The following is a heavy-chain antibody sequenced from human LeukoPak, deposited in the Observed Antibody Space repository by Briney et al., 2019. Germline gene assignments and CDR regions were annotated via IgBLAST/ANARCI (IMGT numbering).Heavy chain of an antibody. V-gene: IGHV3-53*01. D-gene: IGHD5-18*01. CDR2: IYSGGST. Sequence: GGSLRLSCAASGFTVSSNYTSWVRQAPGKGLEWVSVIYSGGSTYYADSVKGRFTISRDNSKNTLYLQMNSLRAEDTAVYYCARVQAVDTAMVADYYYYMDVWGKGTTVTVSS. CDR1: GFTVSSNY. CDR3: ARVQAVDTAMVADYYYYMDV. J-gene: IGHJ6*03.